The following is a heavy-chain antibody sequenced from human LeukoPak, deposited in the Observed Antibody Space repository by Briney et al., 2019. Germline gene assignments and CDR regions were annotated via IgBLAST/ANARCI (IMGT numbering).Heavy chain of an antibody. J-gene: IGHJ6*03. V-gene: IGHV1-2*02. CDR3: ARDTRNSYGPYTYYYMDV. D-gene: IGHD5-18*01. CDR2: INPNSGGT. Sequence: ASVTVSCKASGYTFTGYYMHWVRRAPGQGLEWMGWINPNSGGTNYAQKFQGRVTMTRDTSISTAYMELSRLRSDDTAVYYCARDTRNSYGPYTYYYMDVWGKGTTVTVSS. CDR1: GYTFTGYY.